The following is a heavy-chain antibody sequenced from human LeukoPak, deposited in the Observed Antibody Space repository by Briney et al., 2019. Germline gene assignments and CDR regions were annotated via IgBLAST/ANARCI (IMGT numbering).Heavy chain of an antibody. J-gene: IGHJ4*02. CDR1: GFTVSTNY. Sequence: GGSLRLSCAASGFTVSTNYMSWVRQAPGKGLEWVSVIYSGGSTHYADSVKGRFTISRDNSKNTLYLQMNSLRAEDTAVYYCAKESLGYCSSTSCNKKGSFDYWGQGTLVTVSS. CDR3: AKESLGYCSSTSCNKKGSFDY. CDR2: IYSGGST. D-gene: IGHD2-2*01. V-gene: IGHV3-53*01.